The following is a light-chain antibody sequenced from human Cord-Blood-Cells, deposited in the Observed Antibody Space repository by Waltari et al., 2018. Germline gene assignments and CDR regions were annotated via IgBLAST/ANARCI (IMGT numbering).Light chain of an antibody. J-gene: IGLJ1*01. CDR2: DVR. CDR1: SSDVGGYHY. V-gene: IGLV2-14*01. Sequence: QSALTQPDSVSGSPGQSITVSCTGTSSDVGGYHYVSWYQQPPGKAPKLMIYDVRNRPSGVSNRFSGSKSGNTASLTISGLQAEDEADYYCSSYTSSSSYVFGTGTKVTVL. CDR3: SSYTSSSSYV.